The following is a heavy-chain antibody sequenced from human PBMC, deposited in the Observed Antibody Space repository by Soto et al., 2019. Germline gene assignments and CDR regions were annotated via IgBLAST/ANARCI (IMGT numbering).Heavy chain of an antibody. CDR2: RKQDGGGE. CDR1: GCTFSDYS. V-gene: IGHV3-7*01. CDR3: ARVYYESRGPTKYREFDF. J-gene: IGHJ3*01. D-gene: IGHD3-22*01. Sequence: GGSLRLSCAASGCTFSDYSMSWVRQSPGKGLEGEANRKQDGGGEDYVDCVKGRLTIARDNVKNSLYLQMNRLRVEDTAVYYCARVYYESRGPTKYREFDFWGQGTMVTVSS.